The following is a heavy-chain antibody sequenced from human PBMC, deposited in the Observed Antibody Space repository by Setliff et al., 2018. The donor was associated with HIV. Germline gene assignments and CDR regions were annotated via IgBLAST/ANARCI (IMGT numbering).Heavy chain of an antibody. D-gene: IGHD5-12*01. V-gene: IGHV4-39*01. Sequence: SETLSLTCTVSGGSVSDTSYYWGWIRQPPGKGLEWLANVYYSGGTYYNPSLNSRITISVDTSRNQFSLKLTSVTAADTALYFCARLGDSGYDFRGYFDYWVQGKLVSVSS. J-gene: IGHJ4*02. CDR3: ARLGDSGYDFRGYFDY. CDR1: GGSVSDTSYY. CDR2: VYYSGGT.